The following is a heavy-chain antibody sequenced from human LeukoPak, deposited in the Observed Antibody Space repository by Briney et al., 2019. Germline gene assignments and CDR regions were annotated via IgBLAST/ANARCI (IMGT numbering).Heavy chain of an antibody. CDR3: ARGGNIGYKYNAFDV. CDR1: GFTFSTYE. V-gene: IGHV3-48*03. Sequence: GGSLRLSCVASGFTFSTYEMNWVRLAPGKGLEWVSFISSSGGTIFYADSVKGRFTISRDNAKNSLYLQMNSPRVEDTAVFYCARGGNIGYKYNAFDVWGQGTMVTVSS. D-gene: IGHD2/OR15-2a*01. CDR2: ISSSGGTI. J-gene: IGHJ3*01.